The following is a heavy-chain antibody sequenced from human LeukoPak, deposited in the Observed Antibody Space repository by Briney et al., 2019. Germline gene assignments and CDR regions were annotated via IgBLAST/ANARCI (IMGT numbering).Heavy chain of an antibody. CDR1: RFTFSTYW. CDR2: ISSDGGSV. CDR3: ARYSSSWHANDY. V-gene: IGHV3-74*01. Sequence: PGGSLRLSCAASRFTFSTYWMHWVRQAPGKGVVGVSRISSDGGSVSYADSVRGRFTISRDNAKNTMYLQMNGLRAEDTAVYFCARYSSSWHANDYWGQGTLVTVSS. D-gene: IGHD6-13*01. J-gene: IGHJ4*02.